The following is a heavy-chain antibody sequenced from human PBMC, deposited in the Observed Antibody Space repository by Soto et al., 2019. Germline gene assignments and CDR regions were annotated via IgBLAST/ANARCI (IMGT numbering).Heavy chain of an antibody. J-gene: IGHJ6*02. Sequence: QVQLVQSGAEVKKPGASVKVSCKASGYTFTSYYMHWVRQAPGQGLEWMGIINPSGGSTSYAQKFQGRVTMTRDTSTSTVYMELSSLRSEDTAVYYCARGPEIQLWPYYYYYGMDVWGQGTTVTVSS. CDR1: GYTFTSYY. D-gene: IGHD5-18*01. V-gene: IGHV1-46*01. CDR3: ARGPEIQLWPYYYYYGMDV. CDR2: INPSGGST.